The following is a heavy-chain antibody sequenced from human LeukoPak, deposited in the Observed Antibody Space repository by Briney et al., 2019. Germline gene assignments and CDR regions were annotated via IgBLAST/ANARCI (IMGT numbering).Heavy chain of an antibody. V-gene: IGHV4-34*01. Sequence: SGTLSLTCAVYGGSFSGYYWSWIRQPPGKGLEWIGEINHSGSTDYNPSLKSRVTISVDTSKNQFSLKLSSVTAADTAVYFCARVGTRLGLFYWGQGTLVTVSS. D-gene: IGHD1-1*01. J-gene: IGHJ4*02. CDR3: ARVGTRLGLFY. CDR1: GGSFSGYY. CDR2: INHSGST.